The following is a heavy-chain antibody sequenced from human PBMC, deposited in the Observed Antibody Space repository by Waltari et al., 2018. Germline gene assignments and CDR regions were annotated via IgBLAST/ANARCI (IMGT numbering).Heavy chain of an antibody. J-gene: IGHJ3*01. CDR2: INWNSRSI. Sequence: EFQLVESGGGLAQPGRSLRLSCAASGFTFGDYGMHWVRQGPGEGLEWVSGINWNSRSIGYADSVKGRFTISRENAKSSLSLQMNSLRPEDTALYYCAKARDYADYRNAFDVWGQGTLVTVS. CDR3: AKARDYADYRNAFDV. D-gene: IGHD4-17*01. CDR1: GFTFGDYG. V-gene: IGHV3-9*01.